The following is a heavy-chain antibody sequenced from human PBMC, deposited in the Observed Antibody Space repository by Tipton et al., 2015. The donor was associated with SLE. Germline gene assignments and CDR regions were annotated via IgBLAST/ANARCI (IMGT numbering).Heavy chain of an antibody. CDR2: ICGADGA. CDR3: ASWPRGGCYDY. V-gene: IGHV3-66*02. J-gene: IGHJ4*02. CDR1: GFTVNSNYIC. D-gene: IGHD1-26*01. Sequence: GSLRLSCAASGFTVNSNYICMSWVRQTPGKGLDCVSFICGADGAQYADSVKGRFTITRDNSKNTLYLQMNSLRPEDTAVYYCASWPRGGCYDYWGQGTLVTVSS.